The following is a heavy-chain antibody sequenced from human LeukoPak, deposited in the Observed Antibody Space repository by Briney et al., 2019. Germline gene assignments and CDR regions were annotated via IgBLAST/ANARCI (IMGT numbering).Heavy chain of an antibody. CDR2: MNPNSGNT. D-gene: IGHD3-10*01. Sequence: ASVKVSCKASGYTFTSYDINWVRLATGQGLEWMGWMNPNSGNTAYAQKFQDRVTITRNTSIGTAYMELSSLRSEDTAVYYCARGSGAITLVRGVSLGYWGQGTLVTVSS. J-gene: IGHJ4*02. V-gene: IGHV1-8*01. CDR1: GYTFTSYD. CDR3: ARGSGAITLVRGVSLGY.